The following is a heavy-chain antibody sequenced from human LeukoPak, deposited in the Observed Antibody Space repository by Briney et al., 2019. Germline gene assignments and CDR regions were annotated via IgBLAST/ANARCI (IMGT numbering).Heavy chain of an antibody. CDR3: ARGETTPI. D-gene: IGHD2-15*01. CDR1: GFTFTNAW. J-gene: IGHJ3*02. V-gene: IGHV3-33*08. CDR2: IWYDGSNK. Sequence: GGSLRLSCAASGFTFTNAWRSSVRQAPGKGLEWVAIIWYDGSNKYYADSVKGRFTISRDNSKNTLYLQMNSLRADDTAVYYCARGETTPIWGQGTMVTVSS.